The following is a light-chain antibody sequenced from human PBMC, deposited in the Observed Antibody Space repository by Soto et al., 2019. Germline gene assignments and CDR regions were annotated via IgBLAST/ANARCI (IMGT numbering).Light chain of an antibody. V-gene: IGLV2-11*01. Sequence: QSALTQPRSVSGSPGQSVTISCTGTSSDVGDYNYVSWYQQDPGKAPKLVIYDVSKRPSGVPDRSSGSKSGNTASLTISGLQAEDEADYYCCSFAGSYTFGVFGGGTKLTVL. CDR3: CSFAGSYTFGV. CDR1: SSDVGDYNY. CDR2: DVS. J-gene: IGLJ3*02.